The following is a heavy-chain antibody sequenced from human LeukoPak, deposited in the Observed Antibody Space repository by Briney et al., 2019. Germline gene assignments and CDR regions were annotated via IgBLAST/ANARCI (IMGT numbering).Heavy chain of an antibody. CDR2: INHSGST. CDR1: GGSFSGYY. Sequence: PSETLSLTCAVYGGSFSGYYWSWIRQPPGKGLEWIGEINHSGSTNYNPSLESRVTISVDTSKNQFSLKLSSVTAADTAVYYCARGRAPGYARRAFDIWGQGTMVTVSS. D-gene: IGHD2-8*01. V-gene: IGHV4-34*01. CDR3: ARGRAPGYARRAFDI. J-gene: IGHJ3*02.